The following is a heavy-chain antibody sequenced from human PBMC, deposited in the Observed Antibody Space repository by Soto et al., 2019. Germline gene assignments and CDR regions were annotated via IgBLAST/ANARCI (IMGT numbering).Heavy chain of an antibody. Sequence: PSETLSLTCTVSGGSINTAGYYWNWVRHSPGKGLEWIGRIYSSGSTKYNPSLQSRVTMSLDTSKNQFSLRLTSVTAADTAVYYCARGQRFSDWFDPWGQGTLVTVSS. V-gene: IGHV4-61*02. J-gene: IGHJ5*02. D-gene: IGHD3-3*01. CDR1: GGSINTAGYY. CDR2: IYSSGST. CDR3: ARGQRFSDWFDP.